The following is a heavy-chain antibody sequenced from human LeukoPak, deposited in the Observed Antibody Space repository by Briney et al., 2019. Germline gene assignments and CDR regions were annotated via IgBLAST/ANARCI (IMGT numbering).Heavy chain of an antibody. CDR2: IYYSGST. D-gene: IGHD5-12*01. CDR3: ARGGYSGFYDAFDI. Sequence: PSETLSLTCTVSGGSISSGDYYWSWIRQPPGKGLEWIGYIYYSGSTYYNPSLKSRVTISVDTSKNQFSLKLSSVTAADTAVYYCARGGYSGFYDAFDIWGQGTMVTVSP. V-gene: IGHV4-30-4*01. J-gene: IGHJ3*02. CDR1: GGSISSGDYY.